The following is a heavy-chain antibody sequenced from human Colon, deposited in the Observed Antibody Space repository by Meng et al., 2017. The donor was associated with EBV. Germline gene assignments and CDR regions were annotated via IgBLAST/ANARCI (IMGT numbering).Heavy chain of an antibody. CDR2: IQYSGST. CDR1: GGSISSTDNY. Sequence: QLQESGPGLVKTSEALSHTCTVSGGSISSTDNYWGWIRQSPGKGLEWIGNIQYSGSTSYHPSLKSRVTISVDTSKKQFSLKQSSVTVADTAVYYCARDGTRDGDTDYWGQGTLVTVSS. CDR3: ARDGTRDGDTDY. D-gene: IGHD4-17*01. J-gene: IGHJ4*02. V-gene: IGHV4-39*07.